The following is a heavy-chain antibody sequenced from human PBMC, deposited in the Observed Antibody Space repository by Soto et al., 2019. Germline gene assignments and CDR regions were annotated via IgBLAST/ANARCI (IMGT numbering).Heavy chain of an antibody. J-gene: IGHJ6*03. CDR2: IIPILGIA. V-gene: IGHV1-69*02. CDR3: ARALKYSPHYYYYYYMDV. Sequence: GASVKVSCKASGGTFSSYTISWVRQAPGQGLEWMGRIIPILGIANYAQKFQGRVTITADKSTSTAYMELSSLRSEDTAVYYCARALKYSPHYYYYYYMDVWGKGTTVTVSS. D-gene: IGHD4-4*01. CDR1: GGTFSSYT.